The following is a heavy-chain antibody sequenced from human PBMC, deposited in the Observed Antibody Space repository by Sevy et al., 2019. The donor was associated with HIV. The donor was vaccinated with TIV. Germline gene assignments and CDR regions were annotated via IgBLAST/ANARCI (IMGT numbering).Heavy chain of an antibody. CDR3: AREFCTNGVCLYNDAFDI. V-gene: IGHV3-48*02. J-gene: IGHJ3*02. Sequence: GGSLRLSCAASGFTFSSYSMNWVRQAPGKGLEWVSYISSSSSTIYYADSVKGRFTISRDNAKNSLYLQMNGLRDEDTAVYYCAREFCTNGVCLYNDAFDIWGQGTMVTVSS. CDR2: ISSSSSTI. CDR1: GFTFSSYS. D-gene: IGHD2-8*01.